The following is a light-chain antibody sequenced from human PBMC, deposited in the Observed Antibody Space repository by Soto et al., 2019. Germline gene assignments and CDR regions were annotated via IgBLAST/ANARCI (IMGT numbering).Light chain of an antibody. CDR1: SSDVGGYDY. CDR3: SSYASRSTLV. CDR2: DVS. J-gene: IGLJ3*02. Sequence: QSALTQPASVSGSPGQSITISCTGTSSDVGGYDYVSWYQQHPGKAPKLMIYDVSYRSSGVSNRFSGSKSGNTASLTISGLQADDEADYYCSSYASRSTLVFGGGTKVTVL. V-gene: IGLV2-14*01.